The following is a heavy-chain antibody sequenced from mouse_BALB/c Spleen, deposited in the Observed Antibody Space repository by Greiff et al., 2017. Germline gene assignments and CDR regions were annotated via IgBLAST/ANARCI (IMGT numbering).Heavy chain of an antibody. V-gene: IGHV5-9-3*01. CDR2: ISSGGSYT. J-gene: IGHJ2*01. CDR3: ARHGDYYGSSYCDY. D-gene: IGHD1-1*01. CDR1: RFTFSSYA. Sequence: DVQLVESGGGLVKPGGSLKLSCAASRFTFSSYAMSWVRQPPEKRLEWVATISSGGSYTYYPDSVKGRFTISRDNAKNTLYLQMSSLRSEDTAMYYCARHGDYYGSSYCDYWGQGTTLTVSS.